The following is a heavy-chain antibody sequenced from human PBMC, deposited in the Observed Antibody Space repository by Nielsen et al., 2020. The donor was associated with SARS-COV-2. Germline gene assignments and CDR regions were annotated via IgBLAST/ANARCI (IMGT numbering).Heavy chain of an antibody. CDR1: GFTFSSYA. CDR2: ISGSGGST. V-gene: IGHV3-23*01. D-gene: IGHD2-21*02. J-gene: IGHJ4*02. CDR3: AKACGGDCPFDY. Sequence: GESLKISCAASGFTFSSYAMSWVRQAPGKGLEWVSAISGSGGSTYYADSVKGRFTISRDNSKNTLYLQMNSLRAEDTAVYYCAKACGGDCPFDYWGQGTLVTVSS.